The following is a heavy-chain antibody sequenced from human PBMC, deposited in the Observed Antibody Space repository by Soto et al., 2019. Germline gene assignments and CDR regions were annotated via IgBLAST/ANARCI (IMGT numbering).Heavy chain of an antibody. D-gene: IGHD3-3*01. J-gene: IGHJ4*02. CDR1: GFSLSTSGVG. V-gene: IGHV2-5*02. CDR3: AHATTTYYDFWSGYYTPAPFVY. CDR2: IYWDDDK. Sequence: SGPTLVNPTQTLTLTCTFSGFSLSTSGVGVGWIRQPPGKALEWLALIYWDDDKRYSPSLKSRLTITKDTSKNQVVLTMTNMDPVDTATYYCAHATTTYYDFWSGYYTPAPFVYWGQGTLVTVSS.